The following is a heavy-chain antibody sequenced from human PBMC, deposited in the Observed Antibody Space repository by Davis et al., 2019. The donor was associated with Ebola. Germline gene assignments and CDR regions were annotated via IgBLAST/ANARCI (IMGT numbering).Heavy chain of an antibody. CDR1: GFTFSNYA. CDR2: ISASGADI. Sequence: PGGSLRLSCAASGFTFSNYAMSWVRQAPGGGLEWVSGISASGADIMYADSVRGRFSISRDDSKNTLYLQMDSPRAEDTAVFYCAEGGTNNFLGANWGQGTLVTVSS. J-gene: IGHJ4*02. V-gene: IGHV3-23*01. D-gene: IGHD2-8*01. CDR3: AEGGTNNFLGAN.